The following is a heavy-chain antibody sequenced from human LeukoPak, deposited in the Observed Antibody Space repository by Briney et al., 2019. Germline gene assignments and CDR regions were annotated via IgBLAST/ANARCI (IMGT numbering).Heavy chain of an antibody. CDR3: ARDSGRYGAHWGY. V-gene: IGHV3-74*01. Sequence: GGSLRLSCAASGFTFSSYWMHWVRQVPGKGLVWVSRIKSDGSSTTYADSVKGRFTISRDNAKNTLYLQMDSLRAEDTAVYYCARDSGRYGAHWGYWGQGTLVTVSS. D-gene: IGHD2-15*01. CDR1: GFTFSSYW. CDR2: IKSDGSST. J-gene: IGHJ4*02.